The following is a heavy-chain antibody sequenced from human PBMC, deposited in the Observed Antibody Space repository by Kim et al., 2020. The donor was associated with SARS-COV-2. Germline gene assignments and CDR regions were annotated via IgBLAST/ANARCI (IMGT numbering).Heavy chain of an antibody. CDR2: IIPILGIA. V-gene: IGHV1-69*04. Sequence: SVKVSCKASGGTFSSYAISWVRQAPGQGLEWMGRIIPILGIANYAQKFQGRVTITADKSTSTAYMELSSLRSEDTAVYYCARAPGRLTGDPLMDYWGQGTLVTVSS. J-gene: IGHJ4*02. CDR1: GGTFSSYA. D-gene: IGHD7-27*01. CDR3: ARAPGRLTGDPLMDY.